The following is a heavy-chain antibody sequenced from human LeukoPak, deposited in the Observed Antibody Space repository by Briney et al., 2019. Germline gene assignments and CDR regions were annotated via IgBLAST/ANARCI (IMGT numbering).Heavy chain of an antibody. CDR1: GGSISGYY. CDR2: IYYSGST. D-gene: IGHD3-10*01. J-gene: IGHJ4*02. V-gene: IGHV4-59*01. CDR3: ARVGTYGSGSYLSWLDY. Sequence: KPSETLSLTCTVSGGSISGYYWSWIRQPPGKGLEWMGYIYYSGSTNYNPSLKSRVTISVDTSKNQFSLKLSSVTAADTAVYYCARVGTYGSGSYLSWLDYWGQGTLVTVSS.